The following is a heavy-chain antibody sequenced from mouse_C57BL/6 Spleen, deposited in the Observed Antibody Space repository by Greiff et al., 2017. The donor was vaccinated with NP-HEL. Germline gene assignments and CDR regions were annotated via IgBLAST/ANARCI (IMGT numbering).Heavy chain of an antibody. CDR1: GFTFSSYA. J-gene: IGHJ2*01. CDR3: TRDHYYGSSPYYFDY. D-gene: IGHD1-1*01. CDR2: ISSGGDYI. V-gene: IGHV5-9-1*02. Sequence: EVQLVESGEGLVKPGGSLKLSCAASGFTFSSYAMSWVRQTPEKRLEWVAYISSGGDYIYYADTVKGRFTISRDNARNTLYLQMSSLKSEDTAMYYCTRDHYYGSSPYYFDYWGQGTTLTVSS.